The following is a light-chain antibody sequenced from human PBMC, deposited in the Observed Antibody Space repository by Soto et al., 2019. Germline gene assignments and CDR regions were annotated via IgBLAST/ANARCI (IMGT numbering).Light chain of an antibody. CDR3: QVWDSSSDRHVV. CDR1: NIGSKS. Sequence: SYELTQPPSVSVAPGKTARITCGGNNIGSKSVHWYQQKPGQAPVLVIYYDSDRPSGIPERFSGSNSGNTATLTISRVEAGDEADYYCQVWDSSSDRHVVFGGGTQLTVL. J-gene: IGLJ2*01. CDR2: YDS. V-gene: IGLV3-21*04.